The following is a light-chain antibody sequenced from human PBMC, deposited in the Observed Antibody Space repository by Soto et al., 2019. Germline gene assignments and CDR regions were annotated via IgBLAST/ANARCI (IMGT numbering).Light chain of an antibody. Sequence: QSVLTQPPSVSGAPGQRVTISCTGSSSNIGAGYDVHWYQQLPGTAPKLLIYGNSNRPSGVPDRFSGSKSGTSASLDITGLQAEDEADYYCQSYDSSLSVYVVGTGTKRTVL. J-gene: IGLJ1*01. CDR3: QSYDSSLSVYV. CDR1: SSNIGAGYD. CDR2: GNS. V-gene: IGLV1-40*01.